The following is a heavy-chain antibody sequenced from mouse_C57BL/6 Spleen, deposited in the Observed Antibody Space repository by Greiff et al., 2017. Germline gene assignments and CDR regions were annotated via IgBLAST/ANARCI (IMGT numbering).Heavy chain of an antibody. CDR3: TALSGYAMDY. Sequence: QVQLMESGAELVRPGASVTLSCKASGYTFTDYEMHWVKQTPVHGLEWIGAIDPETGGTAYNQKFKGKAILTADKSSSTAYMELRSLTSEDSAVYYCTALSGYAMDYWGQGTSVTVSS. D-gene: IGHD1-1*01. V-gene: IGHV1-15*01. J-gene: IGHJ4*01. CDR1: GYTFTDYE. CDR2: IDPETGGT.